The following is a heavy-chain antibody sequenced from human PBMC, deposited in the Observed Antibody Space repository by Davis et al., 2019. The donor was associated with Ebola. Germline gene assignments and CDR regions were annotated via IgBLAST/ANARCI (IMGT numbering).Heavy chain of an antibody. V-gene: IGHV4-34*01. CDR3: ARDSSSSGDYYGMDV. J-gene: IGHJ6*04. Sequence: PGGSLRLSCAVYGGSFSGYYWSWIRQPPGKGLEWIGEINHSGSTNYNPSLKSRVTISVDTSKNQFSLKLSSVTAADTAVYYCARDSSSSGDYYGMDVWGKGTTVTVSS. D-gene: IGHD6-6*01. CDR1: GGSFSGYY. CDR2: INHSGST.